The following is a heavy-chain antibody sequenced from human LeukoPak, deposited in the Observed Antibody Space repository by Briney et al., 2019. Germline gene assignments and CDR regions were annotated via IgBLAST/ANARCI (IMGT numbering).Heavy chain of an antibody. Sequence: ASVKVSCKASGYTFTSYGISWVRQAPGQGLEWMGWISAYNGNTNYAQKFRGRVTMTTDTSTSTAYMELRSLRSDDTAVYYCASLKADGYFDYWGQGTLVTVSS. D-gene: IGHD5-24*01. J-gene: IGHJ4*02. CDR1: GYTFTSYG. V-gene: IGHV1-18*01. CDR2: ISAYNGNT. CDR3: ASLKADGYFDY.